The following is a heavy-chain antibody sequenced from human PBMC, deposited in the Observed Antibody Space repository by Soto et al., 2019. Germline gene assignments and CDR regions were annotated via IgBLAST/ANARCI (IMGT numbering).Heavy chain of an antibody. V-gene: IGHV1-18*01. CDR3: ARVRSGSYSWVYYFDY. Sequence: ASVKVSCKASGYTFTSYGISWVRQAPGQGLEWMGWISAYNGNTNYAQKLQGRVTMATDTSTSTAYMELRSLRSDDTAVYYCARVRSGSYSWVYYFDYWGQGTLVTVSS. CDR1: GYTFTSYG. D-gene: IGHD1-26*01. J-gene: IGHJ4*02. CDR2: ISAYNGNT.